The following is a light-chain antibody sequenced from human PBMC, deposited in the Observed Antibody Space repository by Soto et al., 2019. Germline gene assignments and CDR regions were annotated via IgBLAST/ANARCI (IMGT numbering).Light chain of an antibody. CDR1: SSDIGGYKY. CDR3: SSYTTRNTLI. J-gene: IGLJ2*01. V-gene: IGLV2-14*01. CDR2: EVN. Sequence: QSVLTQPASVSGSPGQSITISCTGTSSDIGGYKYVSWYQQHPGKAPKLMIYEVNNRPSGVSNRFPGSKSDNTASLTISSLQTEDEADYYCSSYTTRNTLIFGGGTKLTVL.